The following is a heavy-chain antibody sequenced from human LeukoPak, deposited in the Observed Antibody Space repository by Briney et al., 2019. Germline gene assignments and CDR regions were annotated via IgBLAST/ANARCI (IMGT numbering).Heavy chain of an antibody. D-gene: IGHD6-19*01. CDR1: GGSISSACNS. CDR3: ARSTAGTTSSGSYVYY. Sequence: AETQSLTCPLSGGSISSACNSCGWIRQPPGKGLEWIGTIYYRGSTYYDPSLKSRVTISVDSSKPQFTLRLSSVTDADAAVFCCARSTAGTTSSGSYVYYWGEGTLVTVSS. CDR2: IYYRGST. V-gene: IGHV4-39*01. J-gene: IGHJ4*02.